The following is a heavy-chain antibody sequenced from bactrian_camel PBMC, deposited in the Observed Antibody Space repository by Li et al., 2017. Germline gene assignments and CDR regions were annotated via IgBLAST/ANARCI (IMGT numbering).Heavy chain of an antibody. V-gene: IGHV3S40*01. CDR2: INSGGGTT. D-gene: IGHD2*01. CDR1: GYISSRHC. Sequence: VQLVESGGGSVQTGGSLRLSCAHSGYISSRHCMGWFRQAPGKGLEWVSTINSGGGTTYSADSVKGRFTISRDYNKNTLYLQMNSLKTEDNAVYYCAASRTGGTWVGSDFDYWGQGTQVTVS. CDR3: AASRTGGTWVGSDFDY. J-gene: IGHJ6*01.